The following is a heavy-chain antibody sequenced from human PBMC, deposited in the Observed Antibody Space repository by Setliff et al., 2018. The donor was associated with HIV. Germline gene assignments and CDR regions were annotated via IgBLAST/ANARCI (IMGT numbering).Heavy chain of an antibody. V-gene: IGHV3-30*02. CDR2: IHFDGRDS. Sequence: PGGSLRLSCAASRFIFSGYGMHWVRQAPGQGLQWVAFIHFDGRDSYYANSVRGRFTISRDNSQKMLWLQMNNLRPEDTAIYYCAKALSMRTIGGYNYMDAWGKGTSVTVSS. CDR3: AKALSMRTIGGYNYMDA. D-gene: IGHD6-6*01. J-gene: IGHJ6*03. CDR1: RFIFSGYG.